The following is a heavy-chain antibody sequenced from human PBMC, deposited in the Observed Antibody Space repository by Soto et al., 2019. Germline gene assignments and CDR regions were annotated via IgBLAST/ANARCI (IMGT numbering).Heavy chain of an antibody. V-gene: IGHV3-23*01. J-gene: IGHJ4*02. CDR1: GFTFSSFA. CDR3: AKNYYFDC. CDR2: INIVGGAT. Sequence: EVHLLESGGGLVQPGGSLRLSCTASGFTFSSFAMSWVRQAPGKGLEWVSSINIVGGATNFADSVKGRFTISRDDSKNTLYLQMNSLRAEDTAVYYCAKNYYFDCWGQGTRVTVSS.